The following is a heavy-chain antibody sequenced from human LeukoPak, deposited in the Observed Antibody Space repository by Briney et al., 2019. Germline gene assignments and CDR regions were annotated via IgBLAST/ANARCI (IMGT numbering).Heavy chain of an antibody. Sequence: GGSLRLSCAASGFTFSSYGMHWVRQAPGKGLEWVAVISYDGSNKYYADSVKGRFTISRDNSKNTLYLQTNSLRAEDTAVYYCAKVARPGYSSSCYVNWGQGTLVTVSS. J-gene: IGHJ4*02. V-gene: IGHV3-30*18. CDR3: AKVARPGYSSSCYVN. CDR1: GFTFSSYG. D-gene: IGHD6-13*01. CDR2: ISYDGSNK.